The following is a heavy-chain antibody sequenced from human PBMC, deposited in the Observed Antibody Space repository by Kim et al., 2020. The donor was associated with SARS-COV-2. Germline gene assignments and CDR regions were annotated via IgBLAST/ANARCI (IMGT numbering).Heavy chain of an antibody. D-gene: IGHD3-22*01. CDR2: ISYSGTS. Sequence: SETLSLTCSVSGDSISSATYFWGWIRQTPGKGLDWIGSISYSGTSHYNPSLKSRVTMSIDTSKNHFSLKLTSVTAADTAAYYCARMGYEYDSAAFHWGQG. V-gene: IGHV4-39*02. CDR3: ARMGYEYDSAAFH. CDR1: GDSISSATYF. J-gene: IGHJ1*01.